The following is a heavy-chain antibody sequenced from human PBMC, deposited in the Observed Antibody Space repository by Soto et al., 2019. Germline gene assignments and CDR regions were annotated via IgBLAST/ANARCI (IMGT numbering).Heavy chain of an antibody. V-gene: IGHV4-34*01. J-gene: IGHJ4*02. Sequence: SETLSLTCAVYGGSFSGYSWSWIRQPPGKGLEWIGEINHSGSTNYNPSFKSRVTISVDTSKNQFSLKLSSVTAADTAVYYCARGPPIIRYSGYEIDYWGQGTLVTVSS. CDR1: GGSFSGYS. CDR2: INHSGST. D-gene: IGHD5-12*01. CDR3: ARGPPIIRYSGYEIDY.